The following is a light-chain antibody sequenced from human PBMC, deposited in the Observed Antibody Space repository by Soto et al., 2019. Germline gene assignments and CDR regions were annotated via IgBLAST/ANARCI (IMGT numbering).Light chain of an antibody. J-gene: IGKJ1*01. V-gene: IGKV3-15*01. CDR1: QSVSSK. Sequence: EIVMTQSPATLSVSPGERATLSCRASQSVSSKLAWYQQKPGQAPRLLIYGASTRATGIPARFSGSGSGTEFTLTITSLQSEDFAIYYCPQYYNRRTFGQGTKVDIK. CDR3: PQYYNRRT. CDR2: GAS.